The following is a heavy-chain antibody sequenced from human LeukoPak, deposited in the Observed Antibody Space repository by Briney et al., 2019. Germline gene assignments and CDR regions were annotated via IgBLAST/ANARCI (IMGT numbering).Heavy chain of an antibody. CDR1: GGSISSYS. CDR3: ARHVYCTNGICSDY. CDR2: LYYSGST. J-gene: IGHJ4*02. D-gene: IGHD2-8*01. Sequence: PSETLSLTCTVSGGSISSYSWNWIRQPPGGGLEWIGNLYYSGSTNYNPPLKSRVTMSVDTSKNQFSLKLSSVTAADTAVYYCARHVYCTNGICSDYWGQGTLVTVSS. V-gene: IGHV4-59*08.